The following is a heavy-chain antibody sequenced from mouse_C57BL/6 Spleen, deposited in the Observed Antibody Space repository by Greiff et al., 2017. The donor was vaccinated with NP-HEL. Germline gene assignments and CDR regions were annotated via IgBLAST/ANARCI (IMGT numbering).Heavy chain of an antibody. CDR2: VYPRSGNT. CDR3: ARTGYDGYYGYAMDY. CDR1: GYTFTSYG. V-gene: IGHV1-81*01. Sequence: VKLQQSGAELARPGASVKLSCKASGYTFTSYGISWVKQRTGQGLEWIGEVYPRSGNTYYNEKFKGKATLTADKSSSTAYMELRSLTSEDSAVYFCARTGYDGYYGYAMDYWGQGTSVTVSS. J-gene: IGHJ4*01. D-gene: IGHD2-3*01.